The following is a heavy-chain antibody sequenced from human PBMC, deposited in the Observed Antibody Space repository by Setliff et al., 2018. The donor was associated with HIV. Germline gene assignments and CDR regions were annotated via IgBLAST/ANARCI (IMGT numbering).Heavy chain of an antibody. V-gene: IGHV4-59*12. CDR3: ARGEPGYFDY. Sequence: SETLSLTCTVSGGSISSYYWSWIRQSPGEGLEWIGYIYYIHSGSGSSYYNPSLKSRVTISVDTSKNQFSLKLSSVTAADTAVYYCARGEPGYFDYWGQGTLVTVSS. CDR1: GGSISSYY. J-gene: IGHJ4*02. CDR2: IYYIHSGSGSS.